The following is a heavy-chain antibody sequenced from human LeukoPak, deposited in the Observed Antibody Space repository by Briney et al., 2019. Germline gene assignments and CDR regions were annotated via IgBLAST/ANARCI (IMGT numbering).Heavy chain of an antibody. CDR2: IIPIFGTA. J-gene: IGHJ6*02. D-gene: IGHD3-22*01. CDR3: ARDRYYDSSGYRAFYYYGMDV. V-gene: IGHV1-69*13. CDR1: GGTFSSYA. Sequence: ASVKVSCKASGGTFSSYAISWVRQAPGQGLEWMGGIIPIFGTANYAQKFQGRVTITADESTSTAYMELSSLRSEDTAVYHCARDRYYDSSGYRAFYYYGMDVWGQGTTVTVSS.